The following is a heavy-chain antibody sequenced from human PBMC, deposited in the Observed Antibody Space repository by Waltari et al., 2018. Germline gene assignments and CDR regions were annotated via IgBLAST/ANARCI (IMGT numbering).Heavy chain of an antibody. D-gene: IGHD2-15*01. CDR2: IYYSGST. CDR3: ARESRGNLDY. CDR1: GGSISSHY. J-gene: IGHJ4*02. Sequence: QVQLQESGPGLVKPSETLSLTCTVSGGSISSHYWSWIRQPPGKGLEWIGYIYYSGSTNYNPSLKSRVTISVDTSKNQFSLKLSSVTAVDMAVYYCARESRGNLDYWGQGTLVTVSS. V-gene: IGHV4-59*11.